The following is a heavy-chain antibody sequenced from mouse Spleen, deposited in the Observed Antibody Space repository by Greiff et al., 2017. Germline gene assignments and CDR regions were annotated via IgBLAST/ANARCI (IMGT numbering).Heavy chain of an antibody. CDR1: GYTFTSYG. V-gene: IGHV1-81*01. Sequence: QVHVKQSGAELARPGASVKLSCKASGYTFTSYGISWVKQRTGQGLEWIGEIYPRSGNTYYNEKFKGKATLTADKSSSTAYMELRSLTSEDSAVYFCASGDYYGSFDYWGQGTTLTVSS. J-gene: IGHJ2*01. CDR3: ASGDYYGSFDY. CDR2: IYPRSGNT. D-gene: IGHD1-1*01.